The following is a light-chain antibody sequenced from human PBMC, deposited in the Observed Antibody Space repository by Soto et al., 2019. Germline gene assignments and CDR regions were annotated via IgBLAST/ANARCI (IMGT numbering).Light chain of an antibody. V-gene: IGKV1-39*01. CDR3: HQSYSAPPT. Sequence: DIQMTQSPSSLSASVGDRVTITCRASQRISGYLNWFQQKPGKAPNLLVYHTSKLQSGVHPRFSGSGAGTDFTITISSLQPEDFATYYCHQSYSAPPTFGQGTKLDIK. CDR2: HTS. J-gene: IGKJ2*01. CDR1: QRISGY.